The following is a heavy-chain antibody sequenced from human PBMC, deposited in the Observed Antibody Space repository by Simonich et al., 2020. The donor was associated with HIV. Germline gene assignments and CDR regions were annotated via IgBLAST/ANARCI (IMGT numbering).Heavy chain of an antibody. Sequence: EVQLVESGGGLVQPGRSLRLSCAASGFTFDDYAMHWVRQAPWKGLEWVSGISWNSGSIGYADSVKGRFTISRDNAKNSLYLQMNSLRAEDMALYYCAKDRYSSSSGSFDYWGQGTLVTVSS. V-gene: IGHV3-9*03. J-gene: IGHJ4*02. CDR2: ISWNSGSI. CDR1: GFTFDDYA. CDR3: AKDRYSSSSGSFDY. D-gene: IGHD6-6*01.